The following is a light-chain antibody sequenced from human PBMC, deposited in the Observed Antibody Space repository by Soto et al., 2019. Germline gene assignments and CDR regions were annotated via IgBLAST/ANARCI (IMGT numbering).Light chain of an antibody. CDR3: QQYGSSWST. CDR2: GAS. V-gene: IGKV3-20*01. Sequence: EIVLTQSPGTLSLSPGERATLSCRASQSVSSYYLAWYQQKPGQAPRLLIYGASSRATGIPDRFSGSGSGTDFTLTISRLEPEDFAVYYCQQYGSSWSTFCQGT. CDR1: QSVSSYY. J-gene: IGKJ1*01.